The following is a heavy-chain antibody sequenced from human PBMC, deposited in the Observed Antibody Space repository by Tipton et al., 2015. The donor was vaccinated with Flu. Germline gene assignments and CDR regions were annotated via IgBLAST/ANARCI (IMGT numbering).Heavy chain of an antibody. CDR3: ARGDCSSTSCLDY. CDR2: VSSSGST. Sequence: TLSLTCTVSGDSITSGNYYWTWIRQSAGKGLEWIGRVSSSGSTRYNPSLKGRATISLDTSKNQFSLKLSSVTAADTAVYYCARGDCSSTSCLDYWGQGTLVTVSS. V-gene: IGHV4-61*02. D-gene: IGHD2-2*01. J-gene: IGHJ4*02. CDR1: GDSITSGNYY.